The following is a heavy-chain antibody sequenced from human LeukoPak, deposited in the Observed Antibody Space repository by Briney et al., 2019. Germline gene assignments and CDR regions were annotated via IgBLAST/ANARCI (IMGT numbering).Heavy chain of an antibody. V-gene: IGHV3-30*02. CDR3: AQGGYYYYYMDV. CDR2: IRYDGSNK. CDR1: GFTFSSYE. J-gene: IGHJ6*03. Sequence: GGSLRLSCAASGFTFSSYEMNWVRQAPGKGLEWVAFIRYDGSNKYYADSVKGRFTISRDNSKNTLYLQMNSLRAEDTAVYYCAQGGYYYYYMDVWGKGTTVTISS.